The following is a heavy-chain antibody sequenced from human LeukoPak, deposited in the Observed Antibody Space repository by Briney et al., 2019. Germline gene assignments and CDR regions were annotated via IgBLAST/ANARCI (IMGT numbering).Heavy chain of an antibody. CDR1: GGSISSSSYY. Sequence: SETLSLTCTVSGGSISSSSYYWGWLRQPPGTGLEWIGSIYYSGSTYYNPSLKSRVTISVDTSKNQFSLKLSSVTAADTAVYYCARRPIGYYDSSGYTDYWGQGTLVTVSS. CDR2: IYYSGST. V-gene: IGHV4-39*01. D-gene: IGHD3-22*01. J-gene: IGHJ4*02. CDR3: ARRPIGYYDSSGYTDY.